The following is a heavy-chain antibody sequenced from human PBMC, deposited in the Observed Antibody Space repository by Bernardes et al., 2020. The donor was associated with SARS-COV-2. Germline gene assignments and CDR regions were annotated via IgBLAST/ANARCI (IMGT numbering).Heavy chain of an antibody. CDR3: ASEDGEGNNYYYGMDV. CDR2: IIPILGIA. Sequence: SVKVSCKASGGTFSSYAISWVRQAPGQGLEWMGRIIPILGIANYAQKFQGRVTITADKSTSTAYMELSSLRSEDTAVYYCASEDGEGNNYYYGMDVWGQGTTVTVSS. V-gene: IGHV1-69*04. D-gene: IGHD3-10*01. J-gene: IGHJ6*02. CDR1: GGTFSSYA.